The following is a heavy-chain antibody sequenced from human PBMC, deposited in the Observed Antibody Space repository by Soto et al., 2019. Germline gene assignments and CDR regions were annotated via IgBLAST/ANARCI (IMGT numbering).Heavy chain of an antibody. Sequence: EVQLLESGGGLVQPGGSLRLSCAASGFTFSIYAMSWVRQAPGKGLEWVSAISGSGTSTYYADSVKGRFTISRDNSKNILNLQMNSLEVEDTAVYFCAKDEGEYSSNFDYWAREPWSPSPQ. V-gene: IGHV3-23*01. CDR2: ISGSGTST. CDR1: GFTFSIYA. J-gene: IGHJ4*02. CDR3: AKDEGEYSSNFDY. D-gene: IGHD6-13*01.